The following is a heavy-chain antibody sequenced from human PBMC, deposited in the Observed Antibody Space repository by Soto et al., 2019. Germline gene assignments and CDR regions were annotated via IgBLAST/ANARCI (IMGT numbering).Heavy chain of an antibody. CDR3: ASDYGHSSGWPV. CDR2: IIPIFGTA. CDR1: GGTFSSYA. D-gene: IGHD6-19*01. J-gene: IGHJ4*02. Sequence: GASVKVSCKASGGTFSSYAISWVRQAPGQGLEWTGGIIPIFGTANYAQKFQGRVTITADESTSTAYMELSSLRSEDTAVYYCASDYGHSSGWPVWGQGTLVTVTS. V-gene: IGHV1-69*13.